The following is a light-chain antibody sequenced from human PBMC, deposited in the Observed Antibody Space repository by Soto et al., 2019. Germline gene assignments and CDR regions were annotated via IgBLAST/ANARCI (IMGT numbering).Light chain of an antibody. CDR2: SNN. V-gene: IGLV1-44*01. CDR1: SSNIGSNT. CDR3: AAWDDSLNGPRYV. Sequence: QSVLTQPPSASGTPGQRVTISCSGSSSNIGSNTVNWYQQLPGTAPKLLIYSNNQRPSGVPDRFSGSKSGTSASLAISGLQSEDEAAYYCAAWDDSLNGPRYVFGTGPKLTVL. J-gene: IGLJ1*01.